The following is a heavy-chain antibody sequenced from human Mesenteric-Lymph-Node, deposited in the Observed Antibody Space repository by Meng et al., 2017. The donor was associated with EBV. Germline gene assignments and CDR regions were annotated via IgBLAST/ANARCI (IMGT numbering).Heavy chain of an antibody. D-gene: IGHD1-7*01. CDR2: TYYRSKWYN. Sequence: QVQLQQSGPGLVKPSQTLSLTCSIPGDRVYGNSAAWNWIRKSPSRGLEWLGRTYYRSKWYNDYAVSVKSRITINPDTSKNQFSMQLNSVTPEDTAVYYCASSRPLAGNWNYHYWGQVTLVTVSS. V-gene: IGHV6-1*01. J-gene: IGHJ4*02. CDR3: ASSRPLAGNWNYHY. CDR1: GDRVYGNSAA.